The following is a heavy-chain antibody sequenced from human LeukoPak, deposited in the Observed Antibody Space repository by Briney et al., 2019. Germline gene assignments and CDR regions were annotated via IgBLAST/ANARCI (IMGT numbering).Heavy chain of an antibody. CDR2: ISSSGSTI. CDR3: AREGILTGYSDY. D-gene: IGHD3-9*01. CDR1: GFTFSSYE. Sequence: GGSLRLSCAASGFTFSSYEMNWVRQAPGKGLEWVSYISSSGSTIYYADSVKGRFTISRDNAKNSLYLQMNSLRAEDTAVYYCAREGILTGYSDYWGQGTLVTGSS. J-gene: IGHJ4*02. V-gene: IGHV3-48*03.